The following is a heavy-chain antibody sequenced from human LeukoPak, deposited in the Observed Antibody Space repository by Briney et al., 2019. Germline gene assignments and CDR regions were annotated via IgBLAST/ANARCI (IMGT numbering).Heavy chain of an antibody. Sequence: SETLSLTCTVPGGPISSYYWSWIRQPPGKGPGWIGYIYYSGSTNYNPSLKSRVTISVDTSKNQFSLKLSSVTAADTAVYYCARGGYCSGGSCYDYWGQGTLVTVSS. CDR1: GGPISSYY. CDR3: ARGGYCSGGSCYDY. J-gene: IGHJ4*02. D-gene: IGHD2-15*01. CDR2: IYYSGST. V-gene: IGHV4-59*01.